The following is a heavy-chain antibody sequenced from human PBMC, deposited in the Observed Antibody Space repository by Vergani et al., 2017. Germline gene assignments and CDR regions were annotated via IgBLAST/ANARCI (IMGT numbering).Heavy chain of an antibody. Sequence: QITLKESGPTLVKPTQTLTLTCTFSGFSLNTRGVSLAWIRQPPGKALDWLALIYWNDDQHFSPSLNNRVTITKDTSKNQVVLTMTNMDYVDTGTYYCVYXKTESGTTGCFSPFYYYYYMDVWGKGTTVTVSS. CDR3: VYXKTESGTTGCFSPFYYYYYMDV. CDR1: GFSLNTRGVS. J-gene: IGHJ6*03. D-gene: IGHD1-7*01. V-gene: IGHV2-5*04. CDR2: IYWNDDQ.